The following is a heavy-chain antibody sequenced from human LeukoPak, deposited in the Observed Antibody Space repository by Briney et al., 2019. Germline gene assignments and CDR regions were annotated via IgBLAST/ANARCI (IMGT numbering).Heavy chain of an antibody. Sequence: PGGSLRLSCAASGFTFSNYWMHWVRQAPGKGLVWVSSISSSSSYIYYADSVKGRFTISRDNAKNSLYLQMNSLRAEDTAVYYCARDGGYTDYYYYYYMDVWSKGTTVTVSS. J-gene: IGHJ6*03. CDR1: GFTFSNYW. CDR2: ISSSSSYI. D-gene: IGHD2-2*02. CDR3: ARDGGYTDYYYYYYMDV. V-gene: IGHV3-21*01.